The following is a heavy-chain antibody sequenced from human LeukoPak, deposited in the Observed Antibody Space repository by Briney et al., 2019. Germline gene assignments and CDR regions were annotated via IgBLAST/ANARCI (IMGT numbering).Heavy chain of an antibody. CDR2: INPNSGGT. V-gene: IGHV1-2*04. CDR1: GYTFTGYY. J-gene: IGHJ4*02. Sequence: ASVKVSCKASGYTFTGYYMHWVRQAPGQGLEWMGWINPNSGGTNYAQKFQGWVTMTRDTSIGTAYMELSSLRSEDTAVYYRARGKIAAAGTDFDYWGQGTLVTVSS. CDR3: ARGKIAAAGTDFDY. D-gene: IGHD6-13*01.